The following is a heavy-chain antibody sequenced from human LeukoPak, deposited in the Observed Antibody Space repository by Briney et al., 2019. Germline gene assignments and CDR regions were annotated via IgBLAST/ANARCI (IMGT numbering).Heavy chain of an antibody. J-gene: IGHJ5*02. Sequence: SETLSLTCSVSGGSISSYSWSWIRQPAVKGLEWIGRMYTSGSTKYNPSLKSRVTMSVDTSKNQFSLKLSSVTAADTAVYYRAREPPRSYYYDSSGYYNDWFDPWGQGTLVTVSS. CDR1: GGSISSYS. D-gene: IGHD3-22*01. V-gene: IGHV4-4*07. CDR3: AREPPRSYYYDSSGYYNDWFDP. CDR2: MYTSGST.